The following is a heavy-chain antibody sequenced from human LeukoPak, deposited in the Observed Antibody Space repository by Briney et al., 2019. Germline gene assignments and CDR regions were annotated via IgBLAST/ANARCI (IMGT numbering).Heavy chain of an antibody. CDR2: IYYSGST. J-gene: IGHJ5*02. V-gene: IGHV4-59*08. CDR3: ARTHYNWFDP. CDR1: GGSISSYY. Sequence: KPSETLSLTCTVSGGSISSYYWSWIRQPPGKGLEWIGYIYYSGSTNYNPSLKSRVTISVDTSKNQFSLKLSSVSAADTAVYYCARTHYNWFDPWGQGTLVTVSS.